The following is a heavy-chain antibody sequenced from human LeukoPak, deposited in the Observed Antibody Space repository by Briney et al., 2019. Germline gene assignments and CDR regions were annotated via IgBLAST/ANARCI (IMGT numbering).Heavy chain of an antibody. D-gene: IGHD5-18*01. V-gene: IGHV4-59*01. CDR3: ARGASGYSYG. CDR2: IYYSGST. J-gene: IGHJ4*02. CDR1: GGSISIYY. Sequence: KASETLSLTCTVSGGSISIYYWSWIRQPPGKGLEWIGYIYYSGSTNYNPSLKSRVTISIDTSKNQFSLNLSSVTAADTAVYYCARGASGYSYGWGQGTLVTVSS.